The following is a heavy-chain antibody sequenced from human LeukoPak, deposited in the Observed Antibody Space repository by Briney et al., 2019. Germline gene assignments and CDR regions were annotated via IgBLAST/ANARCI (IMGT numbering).Heavy chain of an antibody. V-gene: IGHV4-59*10. Sequence: PSETLSLTCGVYGGSFTGYSWSWIRQPPGKGLEWIGRIYTSGSTNYNPSLKSRVTMSVDTSKNQFSLKLSSVTAADTAVYYCARARAVVTANDAFDIWGQGTMVTVSS. CDR3: ARARAVVTANDAFDI. CDR2: IYTSGST. CDR1: GGSFTGYS. J-gene: IGHJ3*02. D-gene: IGHD2-21*02.